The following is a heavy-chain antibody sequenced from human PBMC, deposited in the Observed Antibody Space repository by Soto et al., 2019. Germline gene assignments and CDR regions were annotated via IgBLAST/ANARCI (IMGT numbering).Heavy chain of an antibody. V-gene: IGHV1-18*01. CDR3: ARDTAMALPDA. Sequence: QVQLVQSGAEVKKPGASVKVSCKASGYTFTSYGISWVRQAPGQGLEWMGWISAHNGNTKDAQKLQGRVTMTTDTSTRTAYMEVRSLRSDDTAVYYCARDTAMALPDAWGQGTLVTVSS. D-gene: IGHD5-18*01. J-gene: IGHJ4*02. CDR1: GYTFTSYG. CDR2: ISAHNGNT.